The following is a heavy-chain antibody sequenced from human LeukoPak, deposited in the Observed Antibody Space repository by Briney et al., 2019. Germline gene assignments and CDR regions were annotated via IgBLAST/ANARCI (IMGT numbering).Heavy chain of an antibody. Sequence: SETLSLTCTVSGYSISSGCYWGWIRPPPGKGLEWIGSIYHSGSTYYNPSLKSRVTISVDTSKNQFSLKLSSVTAADTVVYYCARDGFGVVIGHDYWGQGTLVTVSS. CDR3: ARDGFGVVIGHDY. D-gene: IGHD3-3*01. CDR2: IYHSGST. J-gene: IGHJ4*02. CDR1: GYSISSGCY. V-gene: IGHV4-38-2*02.